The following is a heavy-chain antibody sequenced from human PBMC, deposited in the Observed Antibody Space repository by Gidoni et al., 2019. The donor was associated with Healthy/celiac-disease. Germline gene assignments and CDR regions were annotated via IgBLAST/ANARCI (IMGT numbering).Heavy chain of an antibody. CDR2: ISVSGGST. V-gene: IGHV3-23*01. CDR3: AKGRRVPRYCSGSAYFQH. J-gene: IGHJ1*01. Sequence: EVQLLASGGGLVQPGGYLRLSCADSGVTSSSYARSWVRQAPGKGLEWVSAISVSGGSTYYAASVTGRFTISSDNSKHTLYLQMNSLRAEATAVYYCAKGRRVPRYCSGSAYFQHWGQGTLVTVSS. CDR1: GVTSSSYA. D-gene: IGHD6-25*01.